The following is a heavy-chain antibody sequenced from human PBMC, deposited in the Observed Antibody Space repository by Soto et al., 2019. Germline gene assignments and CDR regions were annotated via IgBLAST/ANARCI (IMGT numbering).Heavy chain of an antibody. CDR2: ISAYNGNT. J-gene: IGHJ4*02. CDR1: GYTFTSYG. Sequence: ASVKVSCKASGYTFTSYGISWVRQAPGQGLEWMGWISAYNGNTNYAQKLQGRVTMTTDTSTSTAYRELRSLRSDDTAVYYCGRAFDWLSISDYWGQGTLVTVSS. CDR3: GRAFDWLSISDY. D-gene: IGHD3-9*01. V-gene: IGHV1-18*01.